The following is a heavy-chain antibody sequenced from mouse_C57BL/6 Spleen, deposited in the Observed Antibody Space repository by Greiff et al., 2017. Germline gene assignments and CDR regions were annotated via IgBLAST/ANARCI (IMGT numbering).Heavy chain of an antibody. Sequence: QVQLKQPGAELVKPGASVKLSCKASGYTFTSYWMQWVKQRPGQGLEWIGEIDPSDSYTNYNQTFKGKATLTVDTSSSTADMQLRSLTSEDSAVYYCARSRAGFDYWGQGTTLTFSS. V-gene: IGHV1-50*01. D-gene: IGHD3-1*01. CDR3: ARSRAGFDY. CDR1: GYTFTSYW. CDR2: IDPSDSYT. J-gene: IGHJ2*01.